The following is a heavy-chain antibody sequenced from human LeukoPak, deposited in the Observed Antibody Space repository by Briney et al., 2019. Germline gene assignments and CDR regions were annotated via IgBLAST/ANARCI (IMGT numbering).Heavy chain of an antibody. CDR2: IWYDGSNK. J-gene: IGHJ5*02. Sequence: GGSLRLSCAASGFTFSSYSMNWVRQAPGKGLEWVAVIWYDGSNKYYADSVKGRFTISRDNSKNTLYLQMNSLRAEDTAVYYCARDLEHGYSSGWLNWFDPWGQGTLVTVSS. CDR1: GFTFSSYS. CDR3: ARDLEHGYSSGWLNWFDP. V-gene: IGHV3-33*08. D-gene: IGHD6-19*01.